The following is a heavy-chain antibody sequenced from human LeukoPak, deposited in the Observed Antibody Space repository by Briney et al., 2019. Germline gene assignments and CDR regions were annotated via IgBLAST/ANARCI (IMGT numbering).Heavy chain of an antibody. V-gene: IGHV4-39*01. CDR1: GDSLISGSYF. CDR3: AKLYGDYAGTIDS. J-gene: IGHJ4*02. Sequence: KSSETLSLTCTVSGDSLISGSYFWGWIRQPPGQGLVWIGSVYYSGSAHYNPSLQSRVTMSVASSKTRFSLNLDSVTATDSAVYYCAKLYGDYAGTIDSWGQGTLVTVSS. CDR2: VYYSGSA. D-gene: IGHD4-17*01.